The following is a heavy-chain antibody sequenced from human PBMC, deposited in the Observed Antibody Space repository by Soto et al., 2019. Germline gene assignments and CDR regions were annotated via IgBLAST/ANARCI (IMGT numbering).Heavy chain of an antibody. D-gene: IGHD5-12*01. J-gene: IGHJ4*02. V-gene: IGHV3-23*01. CDR3: AKGAWLDY. CDR1: GFTFTTFD. CDR2: VRGRDGST. Sequence: EVQLLESGGGLVQPGASLRLSCAASGFTFTTFDMSWARQAPGKGLEWVSVVRGRDGSTSDADSLKGRFTISKDSSKNTLYLQMNSLRAEDTALYYCAKGAWLDYWGQGTLVTVSS.